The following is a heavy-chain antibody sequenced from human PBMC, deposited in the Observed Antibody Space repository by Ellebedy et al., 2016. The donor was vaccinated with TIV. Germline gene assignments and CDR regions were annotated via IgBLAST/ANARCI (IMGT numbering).Heavy chain of an antibody. V-gene: IGHV3-48*02. CDR3: ARDLWYRLDF. CDR2: IRETGDPI. D-gene: IGHD1-26*01. Sequence: GGSLRLXXAASGFSFSNFGMHWVRQAPGKGLEWVAFIRETGDPIYYTDSVKGRFTVSRDNAKNSLYLQMDNLGDEDTAVYYCARDLWYRLDFWGRGTLVTVSS. J-gene: IGHJ4*02. CDR1: GFSFSNFG.